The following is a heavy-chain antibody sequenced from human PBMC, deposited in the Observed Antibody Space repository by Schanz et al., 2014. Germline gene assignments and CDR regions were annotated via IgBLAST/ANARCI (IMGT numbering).Heavy chain of an antibody. V-gene: IGHV1-2*06. D-gene: IGHD5-12*01. Sequence: QVQLVQSGAEVKKPGASMKVSCKASGRTFIVYHVLHWVRQAPGQGLEWMGRINPNSGGTNYAQKFQGRVTMTRDTSISTAYMEMSRLISDDTAVYYCAREMLDIVATMDDDAFDIWGQGTMVTVSS. J-gene: IGHJ3*02. CDR1: GRTFIVYH. CDR2: INPNSGGT. CDR3: AREMLDIVATMDDDAFDI.